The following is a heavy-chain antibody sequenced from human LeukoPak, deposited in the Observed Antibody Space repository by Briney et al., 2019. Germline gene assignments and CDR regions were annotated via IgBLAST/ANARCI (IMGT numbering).Heavy chain of an antibody. CDR2: ISGSGGST. CDR3: AKTTLGYCSSTSCHSEYYYGMDV. D-gene: IGHD2-2*01. Sequence: PGGSLRLSCAASGFTFHSFGMHWVRQAPGKGLEWVSAISGSGGSTYYADSVKGRFTISRDNSKNTLYLQMNSLRAEDTAVYYCAKTTLGYCSSTSCHSEYYYGMDVWGQGTTVTVSS. CDR1: GFTFHSFG. V-gene: IGHV3-23*01. J-gene: IGHJ6*02.